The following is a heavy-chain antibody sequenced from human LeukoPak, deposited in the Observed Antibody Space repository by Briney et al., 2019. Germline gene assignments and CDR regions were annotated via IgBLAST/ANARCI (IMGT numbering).Heavy chain of an antibody. Sequence: PGGSLRLSCAASGFTFSSYAMSWVRQAPGKGLEWVSAISGSGGSTYYADSVKGRFTIFRDNSKNTLYLQMNSLRAEDTAVYYCAKDRRGYSYGFDYWGQGTLVTVSS. CDR1: GFTFSSYA. J-gene: IGHJ4*02. V-gene: IGHV3-23*01. CDR3: AKDRRGYSYGFDY. CDR2: ISGSGGST. D-gene: IGHD5-18*01.